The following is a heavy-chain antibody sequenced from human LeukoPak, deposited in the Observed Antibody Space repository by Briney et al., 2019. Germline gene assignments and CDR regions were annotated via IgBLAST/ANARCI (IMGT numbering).Heavy chain of an antibody. D-gene: IGHD3-22*01. V-gene: IGHV4-38-2*02. CDR1: GYSISSGYY. CDR2: IYHSGST. CDR3: AREDSSGYYLDY. J-gene: IGHJ4*02. Sequence: SETLSLICAVSGYSISSGYYWGWLRQPPGKGLEGIGSIYHSGSTYYNPSLKSRDTISVDTSKNQFSLKVRSVTAADTAVYYCAREDSSGYYLDYWGQGTLVTVSS.